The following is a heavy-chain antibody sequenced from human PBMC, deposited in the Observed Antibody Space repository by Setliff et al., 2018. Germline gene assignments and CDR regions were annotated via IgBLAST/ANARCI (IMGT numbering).Heavy chain of an antibody. V-gene: IGHV3-21*01. Sequence: KPGGSLRLSCAASGFTFTAYTMNWVRQAPGQGLEWVASIDTSSYWIYYADSVKGRFAISRDNAENSLYLQMNSLRAEDTAVYYCARSESCGSTHCSPYDYWGQGTLVTVSS. CDR1: GFTFTAYT. D-gene: IGHD2-2*01. CDR2: IDTSSYWI. J-gene: IGHJ4*02. CDR3: ARSESCGSTHCSPYDY.